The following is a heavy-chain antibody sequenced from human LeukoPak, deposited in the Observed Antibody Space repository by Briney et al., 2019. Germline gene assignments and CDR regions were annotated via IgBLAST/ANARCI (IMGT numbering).Heavy chain of an antibody. J-gene: IGHJ3*02. CDR3: ARDRRRYRGINGDGDAFDI. V-gene: IGHV3-53*01. CDR1: GFAVSSNY. Sequence: GGSLRLSCAASGFAVSSNYISWVRQAPGKGLEWVSIIYSDGSTFHADSVKGRFTMSRDNSKNTLDLQMNSLRAEDTAVYFCARDRRRYRGINGDGDAFDIWGQGTMVTVSS. CDR2: IYSDGST. D-gene: IGHD5-12*01.